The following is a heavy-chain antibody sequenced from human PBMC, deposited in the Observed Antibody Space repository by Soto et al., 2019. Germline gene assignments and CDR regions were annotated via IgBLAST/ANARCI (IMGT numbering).Heavy chain of an antibody. CDR3: ARYGGGPLWYYYGMDV. Sequence: GASVKVSCKASGYTFTSYAMHWVRQAPGQRLEWMGWINAGNGNTKYSQKFQGRVTITRDTSASTAYMELSSLRSEDTAVYYCARYGGGPLWYYYGMDVWGQGTTVTVSS. CDR2: INAGNGNT. CDR1: GYTFTSYA. D-gene: IGHD1-26*01. V-gene: IGHV1-3*01. J-gene: IGHJ6*02.